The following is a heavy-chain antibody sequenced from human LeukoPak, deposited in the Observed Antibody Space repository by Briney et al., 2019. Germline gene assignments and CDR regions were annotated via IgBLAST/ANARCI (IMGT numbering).Heavy chain of an antibody. CDR3: ATGTRYSSSWYSVGYYYYYYGMDV. J-gene: IGHJ6*02. V-gene: IGHV1-24*01. CDR2: FDPEDGET. CDR1: GYTLTELS. Sequence: AASVKVSCKVSGYTLTELSMHWVRQAPGKGLEWMGGFDPEDGETIYAQKFQGRVTMTEDTSTDSAYMELSSLRSEDTDVYSCATGTRYSSSWYSVGYYYYYYGMDVWGQGTTVTVSS. D-gene: IGHD6-13*01.